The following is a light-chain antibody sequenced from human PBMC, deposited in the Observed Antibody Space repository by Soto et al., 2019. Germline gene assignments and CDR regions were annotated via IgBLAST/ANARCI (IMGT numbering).Light chain of an antibody. CDR1: QGIRND. CDR3: QHYNSYSEA. V-gene: IGKV1-5*03. J-gene: IGKJ1*01. CDR2: KAS. Sequence: DIQLTQSPSTLSASVGDRVTITCRASQGIRNDLGWYQQKPGKAPKLLIYKASTLKSGVPSRFSGSGSGTAFTLTISSLQPDDFATYYCQHYNSYSEAFGQGTKVDIK.